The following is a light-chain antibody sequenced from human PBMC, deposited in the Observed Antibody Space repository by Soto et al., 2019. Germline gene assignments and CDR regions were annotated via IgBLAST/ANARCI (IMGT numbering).Light chain of an antibody. V-gene: IGKV3-20*01. CDR3: QQYGNSPPWT. CDR2: GAS. CDR1: QSVSSSY. Sequence: EIVLTQSPGTLSLSPGERATLSCRASQSVSSSYLAWYQQEPGQAPRLLIYGASSRATGIPDRFSGSGSGTDFTLTISRLEPEDFAVYYCQQYGNSPPWTFGQGTKVDIK. J-gene: IGKJ1*01.